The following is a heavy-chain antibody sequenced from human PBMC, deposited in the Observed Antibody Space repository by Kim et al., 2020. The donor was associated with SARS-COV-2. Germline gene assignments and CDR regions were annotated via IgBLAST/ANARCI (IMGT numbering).Heavy chain of an antibody. CDR2: IKQDGSGK. D-gene: IGHD2-2*01. CDR3: ARNGVPAPENDGGNWFDP. V-gene: IGHV3-7*03. J-gene: IGHJ5*02. CDR1: GFRFSSYW. Sequence: GGSLRLSCAASGFRFSSYWMNWVRQAPGKGLEWVANIKQDGSGKYYVDSVKGRFTISRDNAKNSLYLQMNSLRAEDTAVYYFARNGVPAPENDGGNWFDPWGPGTLVTVSS.